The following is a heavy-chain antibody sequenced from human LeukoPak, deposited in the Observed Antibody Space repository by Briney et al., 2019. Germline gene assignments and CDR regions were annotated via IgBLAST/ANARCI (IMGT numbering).Heavy chain of an antibody. Sequence: SETLSLTCTVSGGSISSSSYYWGWIRQPPGKGLEWIGSIYYSGSTYYNPSLKSRVTISVDTSKNQFSLKLSSVTAADTAVYYCARHRTPSLITIFGVVSYYFDYWGQGTLVTVSS. CDR1: GGSISSSSYY. D-gene: IGHD3-3*01. CDR3: ARHRTPSLITIFGVVSYYFDY. CDR2: IYYSGST. V-gene: IGHV4-39*01. J-gene: IGHJ4*02.